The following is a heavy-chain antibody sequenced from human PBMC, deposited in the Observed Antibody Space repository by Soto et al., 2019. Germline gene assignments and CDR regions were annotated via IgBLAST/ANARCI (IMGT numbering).Heavy chain of an antibody. D-gene: IGHD1-1*01. CDR1: GYSFYNSG. Sequence: ASVKVSCKTSGYSFYNSGISWVRQAPGQGLEWMGWISVFNGYAHYAQKFQGRVSMTADTLTSTAYMELRGLRSDDTAMYYCSKNGTSWFASWDQGTPVTVSS. CDR2: ISVFNGYA. J-gene: IGHJ5*01. CDR3: SKNGTSWFAS. V-gene: IGHV1-18*01.